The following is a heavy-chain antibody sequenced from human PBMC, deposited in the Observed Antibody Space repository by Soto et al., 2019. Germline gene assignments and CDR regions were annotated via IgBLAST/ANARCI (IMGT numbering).Heavy chain of an antibody. CDR3: ARHVNDILTGYYIPFDY. D-gene: IGHD3-9*01. J-gene: IGHJ4*02. V-gene: IGHV4-39*01. CDR1: GGSISSSSYY. Sequence: PSETLSLTCAVSGGSISSSSYYWGWIRQPPGKGLEWIGSIYYSGSTYYNPSLKSRVTISVDTSKNQFSLKLSSVTAADTAVYYCARHVNDILTGYYIPFDYWGQGTLVTVSS. CDR2: IYYSGST.